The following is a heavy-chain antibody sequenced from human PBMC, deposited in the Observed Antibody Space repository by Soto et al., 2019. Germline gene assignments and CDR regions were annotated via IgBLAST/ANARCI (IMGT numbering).Heavy chain of an antibody. V-gene: IGHV3-33*01. CDR2: IWYDGSNK. CDR3: ARDPELRYFDWLPNPYYYYYGMDV. D-gene: IGHD3-9*01. J-gene: IGHJ6*02. CDR1: GFTFSSYG. Sequence: GGSLRLSCAASGFTFSSYGMHWVRQAPGKGLEWVAVIWYDGSNKYYADSVKGRFTISRDNSKNTLYLQMNSLRAEDTAVYYCARDPELRYFDWLPNPYYYYYGMDVWGQGTTVTVSS.